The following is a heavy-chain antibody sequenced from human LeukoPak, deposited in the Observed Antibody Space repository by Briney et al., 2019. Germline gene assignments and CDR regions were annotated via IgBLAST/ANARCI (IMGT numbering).Heavy chain of an antibody. Sequence: PGGSLRLSCAASGFTFSSYAMSWVRQAPGKGLEWVSAISGSGGSTYYADSVKGRFTISRDNYTAVYYCAKRGYSSSSSSVYYFDYWGQGTLVTVSS. CDR1: GFTFSSYA. V-gene: IGHV3-23*01. D-gene: IGHD6-6*01. CDR2: ISGSGGST. CDR3: DY. J-gene: IGHJ4*02.